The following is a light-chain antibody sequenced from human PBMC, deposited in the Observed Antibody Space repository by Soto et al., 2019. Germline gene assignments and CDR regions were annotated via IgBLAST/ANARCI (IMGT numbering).Light chain of an antibody. CDR2: GAS. CDR1: QTVSSSS. CDR3: QQTNHFPFT. J-gene: IGKJ3*01. Sequence: PGERVPLSCRASQTVSSSSLTWCQQKPGQAPGLLIYGASTRATAIPARFSGSGSGTDFTLTISSLQPEDFATYFCQQTNHFPFTFGPGTKVDIK. V-gene: IGKV3D-7*01.